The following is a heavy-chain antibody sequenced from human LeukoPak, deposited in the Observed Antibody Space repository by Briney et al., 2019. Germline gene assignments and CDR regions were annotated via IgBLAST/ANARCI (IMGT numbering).Heavy chain of an antibody. D-gene: IGHD6-19*01. CDR1: GFTFTSYA. CDR3: AKAQKYTSDLDY. V-gene: IGHV3-23*01. CDR2: IHGGGAT. Sequence: GGSLRLSCAASGFTFTSYAMSWVRQAPGKGLEWLSAIHGGGATFYSHSVRGRFTIPRDTSKNTLYLQMNSLRAEDTALYYCAKAQKYTSDLDYWGQGTLVTVSS. J-gene: IGHJ4*02.